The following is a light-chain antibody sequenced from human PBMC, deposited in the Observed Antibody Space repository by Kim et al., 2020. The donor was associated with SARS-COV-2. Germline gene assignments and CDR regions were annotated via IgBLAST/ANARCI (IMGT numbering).Light chain of an antibody. CDR3: QQSYITPCT. V-gene: IGKV1-39*01. Sequence: DIQMTQSPSSLSASVGDRVTITCRASQSISRYLNWYQQKQGKAPELLIYAASSLQSGVPSRFSGSGSGTDFTLTISSLQPEDFATYFCQQSYITPCTFGPGTKVDIK. CDR1: QSISRY. CDR2: AAS. J-gene: IGKJ3*01.